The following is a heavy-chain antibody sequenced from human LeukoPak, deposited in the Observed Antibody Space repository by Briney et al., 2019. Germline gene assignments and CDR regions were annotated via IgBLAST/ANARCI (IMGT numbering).Heavy chain of an antibody. CDR1: GGSISSSDYY. J-gene: IGHJ4*02. D-gene: IGHD6-6*01. V-gene: IGHV4-30-4*01. CDR2: IYYSGST. CDR3: ARDPLGY. Sequence: SQTLSLTCTVSGGSISSSDYYWSWTRQPPGKGLEWIGFIYYSGSTYYNPSLKSRVTISVDTSKNQFSLKLSSVTAADTAVYYCARDPLGYWGQGTLVTVSS.